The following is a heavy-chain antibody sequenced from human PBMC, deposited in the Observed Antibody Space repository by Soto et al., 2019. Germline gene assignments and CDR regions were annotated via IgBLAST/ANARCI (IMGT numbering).Heavy chain of an antibody. CDR3: TRAISGWYAGYYFDY. J-gene: IGHJ4*02. Sequence: GGSLRLSCTASGFTFGDYAMSWFRQAPGKGLEWVGFIRSKAYGGTTEYAASVKGRFTISRDDSKSIAYLQMNSLKTEDTAVYYCTRAISGWYAGYYFDYWGQGTLVTVSS. CDR2: IRSKAYGGTT. CDR1: GFTFGDYA. D-gene: IGHD6-19*01. V-gene: IGHV3-49*03.